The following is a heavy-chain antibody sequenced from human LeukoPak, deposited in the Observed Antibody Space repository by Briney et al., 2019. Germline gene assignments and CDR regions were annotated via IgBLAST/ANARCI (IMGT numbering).Heavy chain of an antibody. J-gene: IGHJ5*02. V-gene: IGHV1-18*04. CDR2: ISAYNGNT. D-gene: IGHD2-2*01. Sequence: ASVKVPCKASGYTFTSYGISWVGQAPGQGLEWMGWISAYNGNTNYAQKLQGRVTMTTDTSTSTAYMELRSLRSDDTAVYYCARNYCSSPSCYPWFDPWGQGTLVTVSS. CDR1: GYTFTSYG. CDR3: ARNYCSSPSCYPWFDP.